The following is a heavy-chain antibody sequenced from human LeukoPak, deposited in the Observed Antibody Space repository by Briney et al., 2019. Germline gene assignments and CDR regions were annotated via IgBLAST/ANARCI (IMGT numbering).Heavy chain of an antibody. CDR1: GFTFDDYV. Sequence: GGSLRLSCAASGFTFDDYVMHWVRQAPGKGLEWVSSISSSSSYIYYADSVKGRFTISRDNAKNSLYLQMNSLRAEDTAVYYCARGDRDLYCSSTSCYPVLGGQGTLVTVSS. J-gene: IGHJ4*02. D-gene: IGHD2-2*01. CDR2: ISSSSSYI. CDR3: ARGDRDLYCSSTSCYPVL. V-gene: IGHV3-21*01.